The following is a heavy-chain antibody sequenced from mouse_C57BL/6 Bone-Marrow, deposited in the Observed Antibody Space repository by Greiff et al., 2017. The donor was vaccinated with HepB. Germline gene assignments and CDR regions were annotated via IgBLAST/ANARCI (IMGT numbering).Heavy chain of an antibody. V-gene: IGHV1-81*01. Sequence: VMLVESGAELARPGASVKLSCKASGYTFTSYGISWVKQRTGQGLEWIGEIYPRSGNTYYNEKFKGKATLTADKSSSTAYMELRSLTSEDSAVYFCAREGYYYGSSPYWYFDVWGTGTTVTVSS. D-gene: IGHD1-1*01. CDR2: IYPRSGNT. CDR3: AREGYYYGSSPYWYFDV. CDR1: GYTFTSYG. J-gene: IGHJ1*03.